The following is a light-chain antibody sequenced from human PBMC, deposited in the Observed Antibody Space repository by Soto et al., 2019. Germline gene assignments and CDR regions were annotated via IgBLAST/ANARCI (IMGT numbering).Light chain of an antibody. CDR2: EVS. CDR1: SSDVGGYNY. J-gene: IGLJ2*01. Sequence: QSALTQPASVSGSPGQSITISCTGTSSDVGGYNYVSWYQQHPGKAPKLMIYEVSNRPSGVSNRFSGSKSGNTASLTISGLQAADEADYYCSSYTSRSTLVFGVGTQLTVL. CDR3: SSYTSRSTLV. V-gene: IGLV2-14*01.